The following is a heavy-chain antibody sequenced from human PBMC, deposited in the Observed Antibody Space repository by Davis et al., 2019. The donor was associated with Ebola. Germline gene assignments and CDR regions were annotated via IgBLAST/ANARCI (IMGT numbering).Heavy chain of an antibody. Sequence: GGSLRLSCAASGFTFSSYGMHWVRQAPGKGLEWVAVIWYDGSNKYYADSVKGRFTISRDNSKNTAYLQMNSLKTEDTAVYYCKSAGMVQGVIVDYWGQGTLVTVSS. CDR2: IWYDGSNK. J-gene: IGHJ4*02. D-gene: IGHD3-10*01. CDR1: GFTFSSYG. CDR3: KSAGMVQGVIVDY. V-gene: IGHV3-33*01.